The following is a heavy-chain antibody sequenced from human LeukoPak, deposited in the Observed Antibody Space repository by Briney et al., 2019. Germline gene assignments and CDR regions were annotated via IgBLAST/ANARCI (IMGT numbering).Heavy chain of an antibody. CDR2: IWYDETYK. Sequence: PGGSLRLSCAASGFTFSSYAMPWVRQAPGKGLEWVAVIWYDETYKYYADSVKGRFTISRDNSKNTLYLQMNSLRAEDTALYYCAKDPHGSYGPRYFFDSWGQGTLVTVSS. CDR1: GFTFSSYA. V-gene: IGHV3-33*06. D-gene: IGHD5-18*01. J-gene: IGHJ4*02. CDR3: AKDPHGSYGPRYFFDS.